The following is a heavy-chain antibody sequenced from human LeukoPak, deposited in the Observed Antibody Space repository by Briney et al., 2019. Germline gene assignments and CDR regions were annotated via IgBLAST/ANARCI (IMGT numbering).Heavy chain of an antibody. J-gene: IGHJ4*02. D-gene: IGHD3-16*01. CDR2: ISGSGGST. V-gene: IGHV3-23*01. Sequence: PGGSLRLSCAASGFTFSNYWMSWVRQAPGKGLEWVSAISGSGGSTYYADSVKGRFTISRDNSKNTLYLQMNSLRAEDTAVYYFAKAAWGSYFRSRGDYWGQGTLVTVSS. CDR1: GFTFSNYW. CDR3: AKAAWGSYFRSRGDY.